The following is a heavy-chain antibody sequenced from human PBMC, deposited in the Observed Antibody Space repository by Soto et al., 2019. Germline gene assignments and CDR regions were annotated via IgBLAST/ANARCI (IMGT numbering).Heavy chain of an antibody. CDR2: INGDGRTT. V-gene: IGHV3-74*01. CDR3: ARGAAGRYYSDY. D-gene: IGHD2-15*01. J-gene: IGHJ4*02. CDR1: GFTFSSYW. Sequence: EVQLVESGGGLVQPGGSLRLSCAASGFTFSSYWIHWVRQAPGKGLVWVSRINGDGRTTNYADSVRGQFAISRDNAKITLYLHTTSLRAEDTAVYYCARGAAGRYYSDYWGQGTLVTVSS.